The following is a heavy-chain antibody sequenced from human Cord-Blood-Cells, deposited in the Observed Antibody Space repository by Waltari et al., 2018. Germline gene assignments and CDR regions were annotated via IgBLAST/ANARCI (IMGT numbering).Heavy chain of an antibody. V-gene: IGHV1-8*03. CDR1: GYTFTSYD. CDR3: ARGGDCSSTSCYWFDP. D-gene: IGHD2-2*01. Sequence: QVQLVQSGAEVKKPGASVKVSCKASGYTFTSYDINWVRQATGQGLEWMGWMNPNRGNTGYAQKVQGRVTITRNTSISTAYMELSSLRSEDTAVYYWARGGDCSSTSCYWFDPWGQGTLVTVSS. J-gene: IGHJ5*02. CDR2: MNPNRGNT.